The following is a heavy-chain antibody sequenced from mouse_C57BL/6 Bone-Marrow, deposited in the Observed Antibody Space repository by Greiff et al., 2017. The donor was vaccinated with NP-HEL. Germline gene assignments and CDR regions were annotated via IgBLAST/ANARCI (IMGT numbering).Heavy chain of an antibody. D-gene: IGHD2-4*01. CDR1: GYTFTDYY. V-gene: IGHV1-76*01. CDR2: IYPGSGNT. CDR3: AHYDYDRAWFAY. J-gene: IGHJ3*01. Sequence: VQLQQSGAELVRPGASVKLSCKASGYTFTDYYINWVKQRPGQGLEWIARIYPGSGNTYSNEKFKGTATLTAEKASSTAYMQLSRLTSEDSAVYFCAHYDYDRAWFAYWGQGTLVTVSA.